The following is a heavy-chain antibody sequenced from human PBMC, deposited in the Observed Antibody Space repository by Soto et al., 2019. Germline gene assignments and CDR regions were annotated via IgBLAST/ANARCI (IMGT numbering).Heavy chain of an antibody. CDR2: ISAYNGNT. Sequence: QVQLVQSGAEVKKPGASVKVSCKASGYTFTSYGISWVRQAPGQGLEWMEWISAYNGNTNYAQKLQGRVTMTTDTSTSTAYMELRSLRSDDTAVYYCARDSQKTTVTTYFDYYYGMDVWGQGTTVTVSS. D-gene: IGHD4-17*01. CDR3: ARDSQKTTVTTYFDYYYGMDV. V-gene: IGHV1-18*01. J-gene: IGHJ6*02. CDR1: GYTFTSYG.